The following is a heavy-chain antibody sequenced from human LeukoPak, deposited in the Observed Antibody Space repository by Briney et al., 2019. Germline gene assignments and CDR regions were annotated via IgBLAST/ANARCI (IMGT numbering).Heavy chain of an antibody. J-gene: IGHJ6*03. CDR3: ARHVGRGNYYYYYMDV. Sequence: SETLSLTCTVSGGSISSSSHYWGWIRQPPGKGLEWIGSIYYSGSTYYDPSLKSRVTISVDTSKNQFSLKLSSVTAADTAVHYCARHVGRGNYYYYYMDVWGKGTTVTVSS. CDR2: IYYSGST. V-gene: IGHV4-39*01. CDR1: GGSISSSSHY.